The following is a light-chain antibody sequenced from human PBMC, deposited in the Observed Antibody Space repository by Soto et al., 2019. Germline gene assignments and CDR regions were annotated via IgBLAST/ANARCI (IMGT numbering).Light chain of an antibody. CDR3: LLSYRGPRV. CDR2: DTN. Sequence: QAVVTQEPSLTVSPGGTVTLTCGSSTGAVTSGHYPFWFQQKPGQAPKTLISDTNNKHSWTPARFSGSLLGGKAALTLSGAQPEDEAEYYCLLSYRGPRVFGGGTKLTVL. J-gene: IGLJ3*02. CDR1: TGAVTSGHY. V-gene: IGLV7-46*01.